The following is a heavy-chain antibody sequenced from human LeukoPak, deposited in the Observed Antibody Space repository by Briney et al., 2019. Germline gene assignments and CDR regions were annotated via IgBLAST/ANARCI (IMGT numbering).Heavy chain of an antibody. D-gene: IGHD2-2*01. Sequence: GGSLRLSCAASGITFSANWMHWVRQAPGKGLVWVARIDTDGTTTNYADSVKGRFTISRDNAENTLYLQMNSLRADDTAVYYCGSSSTTCCDHWGQGALVTVSS. CDR2: IDTDGTTT. CDR1: GITFSANW. CDR3: GSSSTTCCDH. J-gene: IGHJ4*02. V-gene: IGHV3-74*01.